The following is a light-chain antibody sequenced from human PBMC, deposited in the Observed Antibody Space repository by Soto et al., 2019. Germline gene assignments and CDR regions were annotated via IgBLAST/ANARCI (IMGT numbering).Light chain of an antibody. V-gene: IGKV1-33*01. CDR2: DAS. CDR1: QDISKS. Sequence: DIQMTQSPSSLSASVGDRVTITCQASQDISKSLNWYQQKPGKAPRLLISDASNLETGVPSRFSGSGSGTDFIFTISSLQSDDLATYYCQQYDSLITFGPGTKVDFK. J-gene: IGKJ3*01. CDR3: QQYDSLIT.